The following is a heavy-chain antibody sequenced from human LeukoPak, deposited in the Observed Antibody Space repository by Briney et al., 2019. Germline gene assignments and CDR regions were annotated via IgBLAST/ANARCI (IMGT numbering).Heavy chain of an antibody. J-gene: IGHJ4*02. CDR1: GGSISSYY. CDR3: ARIDNREYYFDF. V-gene: IGHV4-59*01. D-gene: IGHD1-14*01. CDR2: IYYSGST. Sequence: SETLSLTCTVSGGSISSYYWSWIRQPPGKGLEWIGYIYYSGSTNYNPSLKGRVNISVDTSKNQFSLKLSSVTAADTAMYYCARIDNREYYFDFWGQGTLVTVSS.